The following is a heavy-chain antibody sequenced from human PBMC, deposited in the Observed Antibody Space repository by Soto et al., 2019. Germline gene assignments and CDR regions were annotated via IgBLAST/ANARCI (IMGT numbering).Heavy chain of an antibody. CDR3: ARGVTGIYWFDP. V-gene: IGHV1-69*06. D-gene: IGHD1-20*01. CDR2: IIPIFGTA. CDR1: GGTFSSYA. Sequence: ASVKVSCKASGGTFSSYAISWVLQAPGQGLEWMGGIIPIFGTANYAQKFQGRVTITADKSTSTAYMELSSLRSEDTAVYYCARGVTGIYWFDPWGQGTLVTVSS. J-gene: IGHJ5*02.